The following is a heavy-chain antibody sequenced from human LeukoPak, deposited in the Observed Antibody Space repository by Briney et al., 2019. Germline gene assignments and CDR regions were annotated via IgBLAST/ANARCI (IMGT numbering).Heavy chain of an antibody. CDR3: ARRSPSYYGSGSMAFDI. J-gene: IGHJ3*02. CDR2: INPNSGGT. Sequence: VASVKVSCKASGYTFTGYYMHWVRQAPGQGLEWMGWINPNSGGTNYAQKFQGRVTMTRDTSISTAYMELSRLRSDDTAVYYCARRSPSYYGSGSMAFDIWGQGTMVTVSS. V-gene: IGHV1-2*02. CDR1: GYTFTGYY. D-gene: IGHD3-10*01.